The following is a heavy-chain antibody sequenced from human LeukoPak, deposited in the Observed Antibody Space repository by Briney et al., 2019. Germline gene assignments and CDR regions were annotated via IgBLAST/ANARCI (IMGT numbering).Heavy chain of an antibody. CDR1: GFTFRSNS. CDR2: ITGTGENT. Sequence: GGSLRLSCAASGFTFRSNSMSWVRQAPGKGLEWVSAITGTGENTYYADFVKGRFTISRDNANNTLYLQMNSLRAEDTAVYYCAKIGGYFDYWGQGTLVTVSS. J-gene: IGHJ4*02. CDR3: AKIGGYFDY. V-gene: IGHV3-23*01. D-gene: IGHD3-10*01.